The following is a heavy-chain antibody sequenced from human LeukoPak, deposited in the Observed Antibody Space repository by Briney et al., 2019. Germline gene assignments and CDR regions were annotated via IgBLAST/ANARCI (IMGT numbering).Heavy chain of an antibody. J-gene: IGHJ4*02. CDR1: GFTFSSYA. CDR3: ARDHGGYDYAFDY. V-gene: IGHV3-30-3*01. CDR2: ISYDGSNK. Sequence: GRSLRLSCAASGFTFSSYAMHWVRQAPGKGLEWVAVISYDGSNKYYADSVKGRFTISRDNSKNTLYLQMNSLRAEDTAVYYCARDHGGYDYAFDYWGQGTLVTVSS. D-gene: IGHD5-12*01.